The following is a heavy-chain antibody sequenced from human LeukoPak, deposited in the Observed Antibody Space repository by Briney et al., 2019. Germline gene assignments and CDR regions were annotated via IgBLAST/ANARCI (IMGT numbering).Heavy chain of an antibody. D-gene: IGHD3-22*01. J-gene: IGHJ3*02. CDR1: GYTFTSYG. CDR3: ARGGPAPHRITLIVVASSTDAFDI. CDR2: ISAYNGDT. V-gene: IGHV1-18*01. Sequence: ASVKVSCKASGYTFTSYGISWVRQAPGQGLEWMGWISAYNGDTNYAQKLQGRVTMTTDTSTSTAYMELRSLRSDDTAVYYCARGGPAPHRITLIVVASSTDAFDIWDQGTMVTVSS.